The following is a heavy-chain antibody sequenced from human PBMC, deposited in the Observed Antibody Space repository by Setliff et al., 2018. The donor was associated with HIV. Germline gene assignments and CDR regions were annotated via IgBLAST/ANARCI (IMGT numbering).Heavy chain of an antibody. CDR2: IRYDGSNK. CDR3: AKDLGGGSYGNWAYGMDV. CDR1: GFTFISYG. Sequence: PGGSLRLSCAVSGFTFISYGMHWVRQAPGKGLEWVAFIRYDGSNKYYADSVKGRFTISSDNSKNTLNLHMNSLRTEDTALYYCAKDLGGGSYGNWAYGMDVGGQGTTVTVSS. V-gene: IGHV3-30*02. D-gene: IGHD4-17*01. J-gene: IGHJ6*02.